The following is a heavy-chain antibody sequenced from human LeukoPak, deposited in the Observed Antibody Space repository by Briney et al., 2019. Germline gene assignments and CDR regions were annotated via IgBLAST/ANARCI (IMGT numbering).Heavy chain of an antibody. V-gene: IGHV5-51*01. J-gene: IGHJ5*02. CDR1: GYSFTSSW. Sequence: GESLKISCKASGYSFTSSWISWVRQMPGKGLEWMGIIYPGDSDTTYSPSFQGQVTISADKSVNTAYLQWSSLKASDTAIYYCARLHLGYCSGGNCSWFDPWGQGTLLTVSS. CDR3: ARLHLGYCSGGNCSWFDP. D-gene: IGHD2-15*01. CDR2: IYPGDSDT.